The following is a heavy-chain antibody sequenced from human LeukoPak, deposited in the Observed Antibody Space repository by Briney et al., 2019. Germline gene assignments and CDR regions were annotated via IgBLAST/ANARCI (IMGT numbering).Heavy chain of an antibody. Sequence: GTSLRLSCAGSGFTFSSYGMIWVRQAPGKGLEWVSAISGGGGNTYYANSVKGRFTISRDNSKNTLYLQMNSLRAEDTAVYYCSFDVYYFDYWGQGTLVTVSS. CDR2: ISGGGGNT. V-gene: IGHV3-23*01. J-gene: IGHJ4*02. CDR3: SFDVYYFDY. CDR1: GFTFSSYG. D-gene: IGHD3-16*01.